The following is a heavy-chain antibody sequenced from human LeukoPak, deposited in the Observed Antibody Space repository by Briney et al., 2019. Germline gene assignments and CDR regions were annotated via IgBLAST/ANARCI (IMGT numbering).Heavy chain of an antibody. V-gene: IGHV1-69*06. CDR1: GGTFSSYA. D-gene: IGHD6-13*01. CDR2: IIPIFGTA. CDR3: ARVRRQQLLLWFDP. Sequence: SVKVSCKASGGTFSSYAISWVRQAPGQGLEWMGGIIPIFGTANYAQKFQGRVTITADKSTSTAYMELSSLRSEDTAVYYCARVRRQQLLLWFDPWGQGTMVTVSS. J-gene: IGHJ5*02.